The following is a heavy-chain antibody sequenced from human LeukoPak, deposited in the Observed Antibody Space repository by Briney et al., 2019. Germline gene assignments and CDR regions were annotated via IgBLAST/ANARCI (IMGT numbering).Heavy chain of an antibody. CDR3: ARGDDSGYYDYFDY. J-gene: IGHJ4*02. CDR2: IRYDGSNK. D-gene: IGHD3-22*01. Sequence: GGSLRLSCAASGFTFSSYGMHWVRQAPGKGLEWVAVIRYDGSNKYYAASVKGRFTISRDFSKNTVFLHMNSLRAEDTAMYYCARGDDSGYYDYFDYWGQGALVTVSS. V-gene: IGHV3-33*01. CDR1: GFTFSSYG.